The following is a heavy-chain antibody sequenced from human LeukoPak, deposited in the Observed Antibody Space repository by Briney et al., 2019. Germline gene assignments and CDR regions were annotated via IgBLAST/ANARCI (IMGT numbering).Heavy chain of an antibody. V-gene: IGHV1-69*05. CDR3: ARGSKTIFGVANYFDY. CDR1: GGTFSSYA. CDR2: IIPIFGTA. J-gene: IGHJ4*02. D-gene: IGHD3-3*01. Sequence: SVKVSCKASGGTFSSYAISWVRQAPGQGLEWMGGIIPIFGTANYAQKFQGRVTITTDESTSTAYMELSSLRSEDTAVYYCARGSKTIFGVANYFDYWGQGTLVTVSS.